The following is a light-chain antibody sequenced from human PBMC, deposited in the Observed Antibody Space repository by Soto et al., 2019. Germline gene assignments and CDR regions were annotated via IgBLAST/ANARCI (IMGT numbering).Light chain of an antibody. CDR2: EVS. Sequence: QSALTQPASVSGSPGQSITISCTGTSSDVGGYNYVSWYQQHPGKAPKLMIYEVSNRPSGVSNRFSGSKSCNTASLTISGLQAEDDADYYCSSYTSSSTHWVFGGGTKLTVL. V-gene: IGLV2-14*01. J-gene: IGLJ3*02. CDR1: SSDVGGYNY. CDR3: SSYTSSSTHWV.